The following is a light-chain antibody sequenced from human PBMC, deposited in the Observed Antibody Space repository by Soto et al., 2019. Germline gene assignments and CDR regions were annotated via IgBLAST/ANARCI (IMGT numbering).Light chain of an antibody. CDR3: SSYTSSSTLV. CDR1: SSDVVGYNY. J-gene: IGLJ2*01. Sequence: QSALTQPASVSGAPGQSSTISCTGTSSDVVGYNYVSLYQQHPGKAPNLMIYEVSNRPSGVSNRFSGSKSGNTASLTISGLQAEDEADYYCSSYTSSSTLVLGGGTK. V-gene: IGLV2-14*01. CDR2: EVS.